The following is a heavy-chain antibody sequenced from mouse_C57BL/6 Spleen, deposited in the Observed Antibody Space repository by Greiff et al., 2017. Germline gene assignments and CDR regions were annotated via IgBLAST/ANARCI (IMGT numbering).Heavy chain of an antibody. J-gene: IGHJ1*03. CDR3: ARGYGSSYGWYFDV. D-gene: IGHD1-1*01. V-gene: IGHV1-47*01. CDR2: FHPYNDDT. Sequence: VKLMESGAELVKPGASVKMSCKASGYTFTTYPIEWMKQNHGKSLEWIGNFHPYNDDTKYNEKFKGKATLTVEKSSSTVYLELSRLTSDDSAVYYCARGYGSSYGWYFDVWGTGTTVTVSS. CDR1: GYTFTTYP.